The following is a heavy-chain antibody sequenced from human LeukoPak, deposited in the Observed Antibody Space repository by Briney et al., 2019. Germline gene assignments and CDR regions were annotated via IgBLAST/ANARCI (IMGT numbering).Heavy chain of an antibody. CDR3: ATYRQVLLPFES. Sequence: RAGGSLRLSCAASGFTFDDYAMHWVRQAPGKGLEWVSGISWNSGSIGYADSVKGRFTISRDNAKNSLYLQMNSLRAEDTAVYYCATYRQVLLPFESWGQGTLVTVSS. CDR1: GFTFDDYA. V-gene: IGHV3-9*01. D-gene: IGHD2-8*02. CDR2: ISWNSGSI. J-gene: IGHJ4*02.